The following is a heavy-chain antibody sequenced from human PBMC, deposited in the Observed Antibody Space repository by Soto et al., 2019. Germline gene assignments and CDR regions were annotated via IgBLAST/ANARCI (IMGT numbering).Heavy chain of an antibody. Sequence: SETLSLTCTVSGGSISSGEYYWSWIRQSPGKGLEWIGEIYHSGSTNYNPSLKSRVTISVDKSKNQFSLKLSSVTAADTAVYYCARGRLLWFGEDEQVLDVWGQGTTVTVSS. CDR2: IYHSGST. D-gene: IGHD3-10*01. CDR3: ARGRLLWFGEDEQVLDV. V-gene: IGHV4-39*07. J-gene: IGHJ6*02. CDR1: GGSISSGEYY.